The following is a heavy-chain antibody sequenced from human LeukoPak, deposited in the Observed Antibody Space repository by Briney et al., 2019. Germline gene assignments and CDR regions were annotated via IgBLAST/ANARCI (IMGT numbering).Heavy chain of an antibody. J-gene: IGHJ4*02. CDR3: AKDLDDILTGEVDY. D-gene: IGHD3-9*01. CDR2: ISWNSGNI. Sequence: GGSLRLSCAASGFTFDDYAIHWVRQAPGKGLEWVSGISWNSGNIGYADSVKGRFTISRDNAKNSLYLQMNSLRAEDTAFYYCAKDLDDILTGEVDYWGQGTLVTVSS. V-gene: IGHV3-9*01. CDR1: GFTFDDYA.